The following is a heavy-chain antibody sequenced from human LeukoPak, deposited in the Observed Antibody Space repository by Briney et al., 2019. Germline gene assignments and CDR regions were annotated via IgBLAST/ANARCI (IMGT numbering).Heavy chain of an antibody. J-gene: IGHJ4*02. CDR2: IIPIFGTA. V-gene: IGHV1-69*13. Sequence: SVKVSCKASGGTFSSYAISWVRQAPGQGLEWMGGIIPIFGTANYAQKFQGRVTITADESTSTAYMELSSLRSEDTAVYYCARNRPRGSGSYYKRGYYFDYWGQGTLVTVSS. CDR1: GGTFSSYA. CDR3: ARNRPRGSGSYYKRGYYFDY. D-gene: IGHD3-10*01.